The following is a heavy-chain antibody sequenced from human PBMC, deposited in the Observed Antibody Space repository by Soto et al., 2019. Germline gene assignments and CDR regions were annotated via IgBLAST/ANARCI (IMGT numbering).Heavy chain of an antibody. D-gene: IGHD2-2*01. Sequence: QVQLQESGPGLVKPSQTLSLTCTVSGGSISSGGYYWSWIRQHPGKGLEWIGYIYHSGSTYYNPSLKSRVTISVDRSKNQFSLKLSSVTAADTAVYYCARGPAARDYYYYGMDVWGQGTTVTVSS. V-gene: IGHV4-31*03. CDR2: IYHSGST. CDR1: GGSISSGGYY. J-gene: IGHJ6*02. CDR3: ARGPAARDYYYYGMDV.